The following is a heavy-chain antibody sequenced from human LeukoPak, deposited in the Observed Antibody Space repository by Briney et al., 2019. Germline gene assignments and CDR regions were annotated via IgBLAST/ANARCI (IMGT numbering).Heavy chain of an antibody. CDR2: ISYDGSNK. CDR3: ARDFGVVIMRSGENDY. D-gene: IGHD3-3*01. CDR1: GFTFSSYG. Sequence: GRSLRLSCAASGFTFSSYGMHWVRQAPGKGLEWVAVISYDGSNKYYADSVKGRFTISRDNSKNTLYLQMNSLRAEDTAVYYCARDFGVVIMRSGENDYWGQGTLVTVSS. V-gene: IGHV3-30*03. J-gene: IGHJ4*02.